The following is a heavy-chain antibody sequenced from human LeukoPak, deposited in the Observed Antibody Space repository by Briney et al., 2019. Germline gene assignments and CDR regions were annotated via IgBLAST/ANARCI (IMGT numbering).Heavy chain of an antibody. D-gene: IGHD6-6*01. CDR3: ARDLYRSVPRPTIFDY. J-gene: IGHJ4*02. CDR2: ISVYNGNT. V-gene: IGHV1-18*01. CDR1: IYTFNNYG. Sequence: ASVKVSCKASIYTFNNYGCNWVRQAPGQGLEWMGWISVYNGNTDYAQKFQGRVTMTTDASTSTVYMDLRSLRSDDTAVYFCARDLYRSVPRPTIFDYWGQGTLVTVSS.